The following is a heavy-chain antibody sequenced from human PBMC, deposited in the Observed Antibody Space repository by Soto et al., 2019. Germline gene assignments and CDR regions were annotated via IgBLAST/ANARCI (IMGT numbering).Heavy chain of an antibody. J-gene: IGHJ5*02. D-gene: IGHD6-13*01. V-gene: IGHV3-21*06. CDR3: ARDWVAASNWFDP. Sequence: KPGGSLRLSCVVSGFMVSSYDMYWVRQAPGKGLEWVSSIGSSSTHIYYADSVKGRFTISRDNAKSSLFLQMNSLRAEDTAVYYCARDWVAASNWFDPWGQGTLVTVSS. CDR1: GFMVSSYD. CDR2: IGSSSTHI.